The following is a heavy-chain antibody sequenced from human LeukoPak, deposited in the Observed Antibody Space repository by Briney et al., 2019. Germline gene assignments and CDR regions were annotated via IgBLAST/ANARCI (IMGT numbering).Heavy chain of an antibody. Sequence: SQTLSLTCTVSGGSISSGSYYWSRIRQPAGKGLEWIGRIYTSGSTNYNPPLKSRVTISVDTSKNQFSLKLSSVTAADTAVYYCSAEPQDYYDSSGYSDYWGQGTLVTVSS. V-gene: IGHV4-61*02. CDR1: GGSISSGSYY. CDR3: SAEPQDYYDSSGYSDY. D-gene: IGHD3-22*01. J-gene: IGHJ4*02. CDR2: IYTSGST.